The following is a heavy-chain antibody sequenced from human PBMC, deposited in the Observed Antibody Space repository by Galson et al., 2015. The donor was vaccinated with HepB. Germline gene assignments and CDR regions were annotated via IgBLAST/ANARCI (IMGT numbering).Heavy chain of an antibody. V-gene: IGHV2-26*01. Sequence: PALVKPTQTLTLTCTVSGFSLSNARMGVSWIRQPPGKALEWLAHIFSNDEKSYSTSLKSRLTISKDTSKSQVVLTMTNMDPVDTATYYCARTPYYDFWSGYYRYFDYWGQGTLVTVSS. D-gene: IGHD3-3*01. CDR1: GFSLSNARMG. J-gene: IGHJ4*02. CDR3: ARTPYYDFWSGYYRYFDY. CDR2: IFSNDEK.